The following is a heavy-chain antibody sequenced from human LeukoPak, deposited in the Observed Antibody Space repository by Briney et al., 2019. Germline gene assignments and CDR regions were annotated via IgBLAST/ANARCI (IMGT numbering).Heavy chain of an antibody. J-gene: IGHJ4*02. CDR2: INHSGST. D-gene: IGHD2-2*01. CDR1: GGSFSGYY. Sequence: PSETLSLTCAVYGGSFSGYYWSWIRQPPGEGLEWIGEINHSGSTNYNPSLKGRVTISVDTSKNQFSLKLSSVTAADTAVYYCARGIVVVPAALAGPLDYWGQGTLVTVSS. V-gene: IGHV4-34*01. CDR3: ARGIVVVPAALAGPLDY.